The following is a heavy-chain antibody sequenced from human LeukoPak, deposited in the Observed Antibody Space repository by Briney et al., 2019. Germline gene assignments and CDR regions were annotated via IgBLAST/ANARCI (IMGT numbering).Heavy chain of an antibody. V-gene: IGHV1-46*01. CDR3: ARPPSRGSSWFDY. D-gene: IGHD3-16*01. CDR2: INPSGGST. J-gene: IGHJ4*02. CDR1: GYSLTSYY. Sequence: ASVKVSCKASGYSLTSYYMHWVRQAPGQGLEWMGIINPSGGSTRYAQKFQGRVTMTRDTSTSTVYMELSSLRSEDTAVYYCARPPSRGSSWFDYWGQGTLVTVSS.